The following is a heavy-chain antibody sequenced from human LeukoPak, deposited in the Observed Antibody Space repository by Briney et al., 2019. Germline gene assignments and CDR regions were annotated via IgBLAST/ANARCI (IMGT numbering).Heavy chain of an antibody. CDR1: GGTFSSYA. V-gene: IGHV1-69*06. CDR2: IIPIFGTA. Sequence: GASVKVSCKASGGTFSSYAISWVRQAPGQGLEWMGGIIPIFGTADYAQKFQGRVTITADKSTSTAYMELSSLRSEDTAVYYCARMHYYDSGSSNWFDPWGQGTLVTVSS. CDR3: ARMHYYDSGSSNWFDP. J-gene: IGHJ5*02. D-gene: IGHD3-10*01.